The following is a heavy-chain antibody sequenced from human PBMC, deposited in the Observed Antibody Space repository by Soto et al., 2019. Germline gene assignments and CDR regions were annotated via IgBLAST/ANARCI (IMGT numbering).Heavy chain of an antibody. D-gene: IGHD1-26*01. CDR2: INQVGSIQ. CDR1: GFALRMYW. CDR3: ARDLAKGGGSAGFDY. Sequence: GGSLRLSWEASGFALRMYWMSWVRQAPGMGLQWVANINQVGSIQHYVDSVRGRFTVSRDNAKNSLFLQMNSLSAEDTAVYYCARDLAKGGGSAGFDYWGQGTLVTVSS. J-gene: IGHJ4*02. V-gene: IGHV3-7*03.